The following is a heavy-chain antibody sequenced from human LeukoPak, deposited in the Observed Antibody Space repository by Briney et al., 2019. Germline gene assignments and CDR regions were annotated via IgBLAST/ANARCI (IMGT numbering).Heavy chain of an antibody. J-gene: IGHJ4*02. CDR1: GFTFDDYA. D-gene: IGHD3-3*01. V-gene: IGHV3-43D*03. Sequence: GGSLRLSRAASGFTFDDYAMHWVRQAPGKGLEWVSLISWDGGSTYYADSVKGRFTISRDNSKNSLYLQMNSLRAEDTALYYCAKSGSGYSYYFDYWGQGTLVTVSS. CDR3: AKSGSGYSYYFDY. CDR2: ISWDGGST.